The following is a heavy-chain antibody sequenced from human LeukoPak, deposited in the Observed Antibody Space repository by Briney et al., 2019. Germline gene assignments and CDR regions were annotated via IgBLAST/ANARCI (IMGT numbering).Heavy chain of an antibody. V-gene: IGHV1-18*01. CDR2: ISAYNGNT. D-gene: IGHD3-22*01. CDR1: GYTFTSYG. CDR3: ARETYYYDSSGYYYLDY. J-gene: IGHJ4*02. Sequence: ASVKVSCKASGYTFTSYGISWVRQAHGQGLEWMGWISAYNGNTNYTQKLQGRVTMTTDTSTSTAYMELRSLRSDDTAVYYCARETYYYDSSGYYYLDYWGQGTLVTVSS.